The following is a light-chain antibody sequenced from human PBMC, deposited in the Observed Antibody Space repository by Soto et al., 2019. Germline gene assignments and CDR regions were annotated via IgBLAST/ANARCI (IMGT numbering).Light chain of an antibody. CDR1: GSDVGNYVF. CDR2: EVS. J-gene: IGLJ1*01. V-gene: IGLV2-14*01. Sequence: QSALTQPASVSGSPGQSITISCTGTGSDVGNYVFVSWYQQYPGKAPKLIIFEVSNRPSGVSDRFSGSKSGSTASLSISGLQSEDEAYYYCVSYTSTSTLVFGTGTKLTVL. CDR3: VSYTSTSTLV.